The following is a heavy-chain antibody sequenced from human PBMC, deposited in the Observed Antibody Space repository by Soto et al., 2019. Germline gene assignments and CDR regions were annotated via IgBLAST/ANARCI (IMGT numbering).Heavy chain of an antibody. CDR2: INPNSGGT. V-gene: IGHV1-2*04. D-gene: IGHD6-13*01. Sequence: ASVKVSCKASGYTFTGFYMHWVRQAPRQGLEWMGWINPNSGGTNYAQKFQGWVTMTRDTSISTAYMELSRLRSDDTAVYYCARDDPIAAAGYYYYGTDVWGQGTTVTV. CDR3: ARDDPIAAAGYYYYGTDV. J-gene: IGHJ6*02. CDR1: GYTFTGFY.